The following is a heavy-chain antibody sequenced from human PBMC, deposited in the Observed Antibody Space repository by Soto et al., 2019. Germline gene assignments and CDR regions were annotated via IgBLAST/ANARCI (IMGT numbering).Heavy chain of an antibody. CDR2: MTPNSDDT. J-gene: IGHJ6*02. Sequence: QVQLVQSGAEVKKPGASVKVSCKASGYTFSSYDINWVRQAPGQGLEWLGWMTPNSDDTAFAQKLQGRVTVTRETSTSTVYMELSRLRSEDTAVYYCARVEDFGQLFSFQYAMDVWGQGTTVTVS. CDR1: GYTFSSYD. D-gene: IGHD3-10*01. CDR3: ARVEDFGQLFSFQYAMDV. V-gene: IGHV1-8*01.